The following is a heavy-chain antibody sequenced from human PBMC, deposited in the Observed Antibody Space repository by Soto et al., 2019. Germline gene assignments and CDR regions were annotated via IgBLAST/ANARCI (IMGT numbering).Heavy chain of an antibody. CDR2: ISGSGGST. Sequence: HPGGSLRLSCAASGFTFSTYAMSWVRQAPGKGLEWVSTISGSGGSTYYADSVKGRFTISRDNSKNTLYVQMNSLRAEDTAVYYCAKAKAAGAIRYYVDYWGQGTLVTVSS. CDR3: AKAKAAGAIRYYVDY. CDR1: GFTFSTYA. J-gene: IGHJ4*02. D-gene: IGHD6-13*01. V-gene: IGHV3-23*01.